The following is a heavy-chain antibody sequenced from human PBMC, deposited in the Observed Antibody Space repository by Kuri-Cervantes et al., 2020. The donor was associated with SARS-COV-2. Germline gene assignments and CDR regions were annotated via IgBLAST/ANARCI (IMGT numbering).Heavy chain of an antibody. CDR3: ARDPNYYDSSGYYYFDY. V-gene: IGHV4-34*01. CDR2: INHSGST. CDR1: GGSFSGYY. Sequence: SETLSLTCAVYGGSFSGYYWSWIRQPPGKGLEWIGEINHSGSTNHNPSLKSRVTISVDTSKNQFSLKLSSVTAADTAVYYCARDPNYYDSSGYYYFDYWGQGTLVTVSS. D-gene: IGHD3-22*01. J-gene: IGHJ4*02.